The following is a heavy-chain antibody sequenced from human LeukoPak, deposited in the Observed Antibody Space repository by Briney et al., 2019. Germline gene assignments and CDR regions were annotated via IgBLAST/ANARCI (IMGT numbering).Heavy chain of an antibody. CDR1: GYSISSGYY. CDR2: IYHSGST. D-gene: IGHD6-19*01. J-gene: IGHJ4*02. Sequence: SETLSLTCAVSGYSISSGYYWGWIRQPPGKGLEWIGSIYHSGSTYYNPSLKSRVTISVDMSKNQFSLKLSPVTAADTAVYYCARQFEQWLVPGEFDYWGQGTLVTVSS. CDR3: ARQFEQWLVPGEFDY. V-gene: IGHV4-38-2*01.